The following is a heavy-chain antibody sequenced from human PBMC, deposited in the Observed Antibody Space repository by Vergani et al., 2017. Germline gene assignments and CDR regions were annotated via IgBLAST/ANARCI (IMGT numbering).Heavy chain of an antibody. CDR1: GGTFSSYA. CDR2: ILPIFGTA. V-gene: IGHV1-69*01. CDR3: ARDRGIVGANGENWFDP. J-gene: IGHJ5*02. D-gene: IGHD1-26*01. Sequence: QVQLVQSGAEVKKPGSSVKVSCKASGGTFSSYAISWVRQAPGQGLEWMGGILPIFGTANYAQKFQGRVTITADESTSTAYMELSSLRSEDTAVYYCARDRGIVGANGENWFDPWGQGTLVTVSS.